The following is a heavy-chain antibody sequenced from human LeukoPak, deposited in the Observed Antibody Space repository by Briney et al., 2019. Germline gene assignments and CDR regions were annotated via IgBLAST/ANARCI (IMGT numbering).Heavy chain of an antibody. CDR2: INHSGST. D-gene: IGHD3-9*01. CDR1: GGSFSGYY. Sequence: SETLSLTCAVYGGSFSGYYWSWIRQPPGKGLEWMGEINHSGSTNYNPSLKSRVTISADTSNNHFSLSLSSVTAADTAVYYCVRHPDPYYDIFLVWGKGTTVTVSS. J-gene: IGHJ6*04. V-gene: IGHV4-34*01. CDR3: VRHPDPYYDIFLV.